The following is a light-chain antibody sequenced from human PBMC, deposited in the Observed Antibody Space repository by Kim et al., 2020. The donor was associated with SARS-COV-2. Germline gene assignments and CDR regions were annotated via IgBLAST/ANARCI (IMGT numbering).Light chain of an antibody. CDR2: AAS. Sequence: DIQMTQSPSSLSASVGDRVTITCRASQSISSYLNWYQQKPGKAPKLLIYAASSLQSGVPSRFSGSGSGTDFTLTISSLQPEYFATYYCQQSYSTPTFGGGTKVDIK. J-gene: IGKJ4*02. CDR3: QQSYSTPT. CDR1: QSISSY. V-gene: IGKV1-39*01.